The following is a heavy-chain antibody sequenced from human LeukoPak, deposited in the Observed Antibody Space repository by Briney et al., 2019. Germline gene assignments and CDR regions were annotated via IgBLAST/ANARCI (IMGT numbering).Heavy chain of an antibody. CDR3: ARDLRTSSSSQIGY. J-gene: IGHJ4*02. Sequence: PGGSLRLSCAASGFTFSDYYMSWIRQAPGKGLEWVSFISSSSLYTNYADSVKGRFTISRDNAGNSMYLQMNSLRAEDTAVYYCARDLRTSSSSQIGYWGQGTLVTVSS. D-gene: IGHD2-2*01. CDR2: ISSSSLYT. CDR1: GFTFSDYY. V-gene: IGHV3-11*06.